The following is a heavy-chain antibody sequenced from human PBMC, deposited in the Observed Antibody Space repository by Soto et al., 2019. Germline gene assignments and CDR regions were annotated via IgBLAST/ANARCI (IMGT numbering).Heavy chain of an antibody. CDR1: GYTFTGYY. CDR3: AREHVSGGSRSYYYYGMDV. D-gene: IGHD2-15*01. Sequence: VASVKVSCKASGYTFTGYYMHWVRQAPGQGLEWMGWINPNSGGTNYAQKFQGWVTMTRDTSISTAYMELSRLRSDDTAVYYCAREHVSGGSRSYYYYGMDVWGQGTTVTVSS. V-gene: IGHV1-2*04. J-gene: IGHJ6*02. CDR2: INPNSGGT.